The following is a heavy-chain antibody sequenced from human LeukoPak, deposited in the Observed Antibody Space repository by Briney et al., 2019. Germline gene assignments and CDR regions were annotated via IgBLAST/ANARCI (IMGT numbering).Heavy chain of an antibody. CDR1: GFTFSSYT. CDR3: ARDTYDILTGYYKWAFDI. Sequence: GGSLRLSCAASGFTFSSYTMNWVRQAPGKGLEWVSSISSSSSYIYYADSVKGRLTISRGNAKNSLYLQMNSLRAEDTAVYYCARDTYDILTGYYKWAFDIWGQGTMVTVSS. CDR2: ISSSSSYI. V-gene: IGHV3-21*06. D-gene: IGHD3-9*01. J-gene: IGHJ3*02.